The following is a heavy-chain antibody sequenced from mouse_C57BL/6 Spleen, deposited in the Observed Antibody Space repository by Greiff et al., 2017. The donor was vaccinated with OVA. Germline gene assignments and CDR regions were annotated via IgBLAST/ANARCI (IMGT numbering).Heavy chain of an antibody. CDR1: GYTFTSYW. V-gene: IGHV1-55*01. Sequence: QVQLQQPGAELVKPGASVKMSCKASGYTFTSYWITWVKQRPGQGLAWIGDIYPGSGSTNYNEKFKSKATLTVDTSSSTAYMQLSSLTSEDSAVYYCAATVGYAMDDWGQGTSVTVSS. J-gene: IGHJ4*01. CDR3: AATVGYAMDD. CDR2: IYPGSGST. D-gene: IGHD1-1*01.